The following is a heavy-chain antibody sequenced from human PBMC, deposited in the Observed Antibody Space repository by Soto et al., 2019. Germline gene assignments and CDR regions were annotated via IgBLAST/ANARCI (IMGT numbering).Heavy chain of an antibody. V-gene: IGHV3-9*01. CDR1: GFTFDDYA. D-gene: IGHD6-19*01. CDR3: ATSGLYEKGFDY. J-gene: IGHJ4*02. CDR2: ISWNSGSI. Sequence: EVQLVESGGGLVQPGRSLRLSCAASGFTFDDYAMHWVRQAPGKGLEWVSGISWNSGSIGYADSVKGRFTISIDNAKNSMYLQMNSLRAEDTALYYCATSGLYEKGFDYWGQGTLVTVSS.